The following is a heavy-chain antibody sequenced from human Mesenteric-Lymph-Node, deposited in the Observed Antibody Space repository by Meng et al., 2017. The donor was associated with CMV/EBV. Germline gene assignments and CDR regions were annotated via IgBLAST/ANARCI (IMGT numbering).Heavy chain of an antibody. CDR3: AKDTLQGTLDY. J-gene: IGHJ4*02. CDR2: LYNGGST. Sequence: GSLRLSCTVSGDSISSYYWSWIRQPPGKGLEWIGYLYNGGSTYYNPSLKSRVTISVDTSKNQFFLKVTSVTAADTAVYYCAKDTLQGTLDYWGQGALVTVSS. CDR1: GDSISSYY. V-gene: IGHV4-59*01. D-gene: IGHD3-16*01.